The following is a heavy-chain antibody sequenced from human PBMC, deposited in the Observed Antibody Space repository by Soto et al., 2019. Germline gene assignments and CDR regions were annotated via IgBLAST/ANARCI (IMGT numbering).Heavy chain of an antibody. D-gene: IGHD3-3*01. CDR2: IIPKCTTA. J-gene: IGHJ4*02. CDR1: GGTFNNYG. CDR3: ARRATNDFDFWSGYYDFDY. Sequence: QVQLVQSGAEVKKPGSSVKVSCRASGGTFNNYGINWVRQSPGQGLEWMGGIIPKCTTANYAQNFQGRVTITADEFTSTAYMALRSLRSEDTAVYYCARRATNDFDFWSGYYDFDYWGQGTLVTVSS. V-gene: IGHV1-69*01.